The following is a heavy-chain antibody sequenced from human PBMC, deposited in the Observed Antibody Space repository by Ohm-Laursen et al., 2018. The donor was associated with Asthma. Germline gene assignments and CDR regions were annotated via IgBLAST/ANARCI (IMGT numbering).Heavy chain of an antibody. CDR3: AKDGTDHGDYVHYFDY. Sequence: SLRLSCAASGFTFSSYAMSWVRQAPGKGLECVSAIIGSGADTYYADSVKGRFTISRDNSKNTLYLQMNSLRAEDTALYYCAKDGTDHGDYVHYFDYWGQGTLVTVSS. J-gene: IGHJ4*02. D-gene: IGHD4-17*01. V-gene: IGHV3-23*01. CDR2: IIGSGADT. CDR1: GFTFSSYA.